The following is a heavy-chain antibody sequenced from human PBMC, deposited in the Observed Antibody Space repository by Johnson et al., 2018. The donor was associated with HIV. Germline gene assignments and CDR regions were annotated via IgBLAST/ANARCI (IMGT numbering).Heavy chain of an antibody. V-gene: IGHV3-13*01. CDR3: ARQLKYYYDSSGYYYLSSAAFDI. J-gene: IGHJ3*02. CDR2: IGPGGDT. Sequence: VQLVESGGGVVQPGRSLRLSFAASRFTFSSNDMHWVRQATGKGLEWVSTIGPGGDTYYPGSVKGRLTIARERSKKTLYLQMNSLRAEDMAVYYLARQLKYYYDSSGYYYLSSAAFDIWGQGTMVTVSS. CDR1: RFTFSSND. D-gene: IGHD3-22*01.